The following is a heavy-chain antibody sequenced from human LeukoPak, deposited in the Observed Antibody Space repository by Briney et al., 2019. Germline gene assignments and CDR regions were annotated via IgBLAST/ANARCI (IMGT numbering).Heavy chain of an antibody. CDR3: ARVYYYYYGMDV. CDR1: GGSISSYY. V-gene: IGHV4-59*01. J-gene: IGHJ6*02. CDR2: IYYSGNT. Sequence: KPSETLSLTCTVSGGSISSYYWSWIRQPPGKGLEWIGYIYYSGNTNYNPSLKSRVTISVDTSKNQFSLRLSSVTAADTAVYYCARVYYYYYGMDVWGQGTTVTVSS.